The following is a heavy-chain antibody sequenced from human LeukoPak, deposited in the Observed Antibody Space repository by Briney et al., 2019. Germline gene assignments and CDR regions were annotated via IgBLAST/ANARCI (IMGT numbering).Heavy chain of an antibody. CDR2: INPNSGGT. D-gene: IGHD2-2*02. J-gene: IGHJ4*02. CDR1: GYTFTAYY. Sequence: GASVKVPCKASGYTFTAYYIHWVRQAPGQGLEWLGWINPNSGGTNYAQKFQGRVTMTRDTSISTAYMELSRLRSDDTAVYYCAREGYCSSTSCYTADYWGQGTLVTVSS. CDR3: AREGYCSSTSCYTADY. V-gene: IGHV1-2*02.